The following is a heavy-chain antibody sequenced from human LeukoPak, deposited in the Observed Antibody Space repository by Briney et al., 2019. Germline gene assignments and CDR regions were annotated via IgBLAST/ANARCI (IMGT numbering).Heavy chain of an antibody. CDR2: IIPILGIA. J-gene: IGHJ4*02. CDR1: GGTFSSYA. CDR3: ARDQAVAGTGY. Sequence: SVKVSCKASGGTFSSYAISWVRQAPGQGLEWMGRIIPILGIADYAQKFQGRVTITADKSTSTAYMELSSLRSEDTAVYYCARDQAVAGTGYWGQGTLVTVSS. D-gene: IGHD6-19*01. V-gene: IGHV1-69*04.